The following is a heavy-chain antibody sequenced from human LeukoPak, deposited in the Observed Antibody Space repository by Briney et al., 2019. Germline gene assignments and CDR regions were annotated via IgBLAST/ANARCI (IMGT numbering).Heavy chain of an antibody. CDR1: GGSISSYY. CDR2: IYYSGST. Sequence: SETLSLTCTVSGGSISSYYWSWIRQPPGKGLEWIGYIYYSGSTNYNPSLKSRVTISVDTSKNQFSLKLSSVTAADTAVYYCASMETAMVIDYWGQGTLVTVSS. CDR3: ASMETAMVIDY. V-gene: IGHV4-59*01. D-gene: IGHD5-18*01. J-gene: IGHJ4*02.